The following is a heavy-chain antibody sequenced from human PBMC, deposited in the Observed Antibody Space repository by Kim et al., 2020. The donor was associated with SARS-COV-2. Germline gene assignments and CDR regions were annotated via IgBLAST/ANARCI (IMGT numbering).Heavy chain of an antibody. D-gene: IGHD6-19*01. CDR2: IYYSGST. CDR3: ARDEGSIAVAR. J-gene: IGHJ4*02. V-gene: IGHV4-31*03. CDR1: GGSISSGGYY. Sequence: SETLSLTCTVSGGSISSGGYYWSWIRQHPGKGLEWIGYIYYSGSTYYNPSLKSRVTISVDTSKNQFSLKLSSVTAADTTVYYCARDEGSIAVARWGQGTLVTVSS.